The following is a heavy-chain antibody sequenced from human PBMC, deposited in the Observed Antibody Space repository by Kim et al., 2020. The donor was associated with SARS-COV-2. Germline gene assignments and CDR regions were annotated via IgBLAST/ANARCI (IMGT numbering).Heavy chain of an antibody. Sequence: EWVSVICYDRSNTYYAYSVKGRFTISRDNAKNTLYLQMNSLIAENTALYYCAKDRCTNSWYIDY. V-gene: IGHV3-30*18. J-gene: IGHJ4*01. CDR3: AKDRCTNSWYIDY. D-gene: IGHD6-13*01. CDR2: ICYDRSNT.